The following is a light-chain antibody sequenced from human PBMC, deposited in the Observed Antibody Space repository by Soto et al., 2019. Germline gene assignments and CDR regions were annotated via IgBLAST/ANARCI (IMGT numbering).Light chain of an antibody. J-gene: IGKJ2*01. CDR2: WAS. Sequence: DIVMTQSPDSLAVSLGERATINCKSSQSVLYSSNNKNYLAWYQQRPAQPPKLLIYWASTRESGVPDRFSGSGPGTDFTLTITSLQAEDVAVYYCQQYESTPPTFGQGTKLEIK. CDR3: QQYESTPPT. CDR1: QSVLYSSNNKNY. V-gene: IGKV4-1*01.